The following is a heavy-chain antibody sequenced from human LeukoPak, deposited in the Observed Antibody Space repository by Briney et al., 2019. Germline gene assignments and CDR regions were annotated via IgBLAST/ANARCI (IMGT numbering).Heavy chain of an antibody. CDR3: ARPNITSYYDSRGYDAFGV. CDR2: IYPDDSDT. CDR1: GYRFNAYW. J-gene: IGHJ3*01. D-gene: IGHD3-22*01. V-gene: IGHV5-51*01. Sequence: SGESLKISCKGSGYRFNAYWIAWVRQMPGKGLEWMGIIYPDDSDTRYSPSFQGQVTISADKSVRTAYLQWSSLKASDTAMYYCARPNITSYYDSRGYDAFGVWGQGTMVTVSS.